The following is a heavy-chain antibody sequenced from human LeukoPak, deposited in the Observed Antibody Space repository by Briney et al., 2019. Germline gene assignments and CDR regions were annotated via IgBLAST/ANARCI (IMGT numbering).Heavy chain of an antibody. CDR2: IYTSGST. V-gene: IGHV4-61*02. CDR3: ATGRGAYYDYVWGSPPAY. CDR1: GGPISSGSYY. J-gene: IGHJ4*02. Sequence: SATLSLTCTVSGGPISSGSYYWSWIRQPAGKGLEWIGRIYTSGSTNYNPSLKSRVTISADTSKNQFSLKLSSVTAADTAVYYCATGRGAYYDYVWGSPPAYWGQGTLVTVSS. D-gene: IGHD3-16*01.